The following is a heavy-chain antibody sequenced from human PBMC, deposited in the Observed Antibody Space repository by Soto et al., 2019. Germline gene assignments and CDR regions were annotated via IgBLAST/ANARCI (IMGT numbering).Heavy chain of an antibody. V-gene: IGHV3-11*06. CDR1: GFTFSDYF. J-gene: IGHJ6*02. CDR2: ISSSSIST. Sequence: QVQLVESGGGLVKPGGSLRLSCAASGFTFSDYFMSWIRQAPGKGPEWIAHISSSSISTNYADSVKGRFTISRDNAKNSLYLEMTSLTAEDTAIYYWAKNGDYAYYYAIDAWGQGTTVSVSS. D-gene: IGHD4-17*01. CDR3: AKNGDYAYYYAIDA.